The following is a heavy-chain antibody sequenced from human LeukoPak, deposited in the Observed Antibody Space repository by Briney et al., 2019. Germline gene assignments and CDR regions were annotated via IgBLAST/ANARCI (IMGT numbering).Heavy chain of an antibody. V-gene: IGHV4-34*01. CDR1: GGSFSGYY. CDR2: INHSGST. J-gene: IGHJ3*02. Sequence: SETLSLTCAVYGGSFSGYYWSWIRQPPGKGLEWIGEINHSGSTNYNPSLKSRVTISVDTSKNQFSLKLSSVTAADTAVYYCARGFDSSGYYYVTGAFDIWGQGTMVTVSS. CDR3: ARGFDSSGYYYVTGAFDI. D-gene: IGHD3-22*01.